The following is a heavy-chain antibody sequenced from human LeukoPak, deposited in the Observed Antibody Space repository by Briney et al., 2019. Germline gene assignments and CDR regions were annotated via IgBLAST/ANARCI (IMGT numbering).Heavy chain of an antibody. V-gene: IGHV3-23*01. D-gene: IGHD5-18*01. CDR1: GFTFSSYA. CDR2: ISGSGGST. Sequence: GGSLRLSCAASGFTFSSYAMRWVRQAPGKGLEWVSAISGSGGSTYYADSVKGRFTISRDNSKNTLYLQMNSLRAEDTAVYYCAKEGWSYGHGNYMDVWGKGTTVTVSS. J-gene: IGHJ6*03. CDR3: AKEGWSYGHGNYMDV.